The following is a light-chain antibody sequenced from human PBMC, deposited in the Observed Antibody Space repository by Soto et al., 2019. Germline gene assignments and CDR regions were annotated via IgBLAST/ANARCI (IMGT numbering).Light chain of an antibody. CDR1: SSDVGGYHY. CDR3: CSFAGSYTFV. V-gene: IGLV2-11*01. J-gene: IGLJ1*01. Sequence: QSVLTQPRSVSGSPGQSVTFSCTGTSSDVGGYHYVSWYQQHPGKAPKLMIYDVTKRPSGVPDRFSGSKSGNTASLTISGLQTEDEADYYCCSFAGSYTFVFGTGTKVTVL. CDR2: DVT.